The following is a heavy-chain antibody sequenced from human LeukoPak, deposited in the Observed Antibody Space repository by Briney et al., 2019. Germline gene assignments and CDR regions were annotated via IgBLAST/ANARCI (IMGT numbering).Heavy chain of an antibody. J-gene: IGHJ4*02. CDR3: ARIASYYDSSGYPGGVDY. CDR2: IFSNDEK. CDR1: GFSLSNARMG. D-gene: IGHD3-22*01. V-gene: IGHV2-26*01. Sequence: SGPVLVKPTETLTLTCTVSGFSLSNARMGVSWIRQPPGKALEWLAHIFSNDEKSYRTSLKSRPTISKDTSKSQVVLIMTNMDPVDTATYYCARIASYYDSSGYPGGVDYWGQGTLVTVSS.